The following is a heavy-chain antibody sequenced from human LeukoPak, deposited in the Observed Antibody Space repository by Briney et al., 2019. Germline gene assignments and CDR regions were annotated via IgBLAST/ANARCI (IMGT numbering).Heavy chain of an antibody. V-gene: IGHV1-69*05. Sequence: SVKVSCKASGGTFSSYAISWVRQAPGQGLEWMGRIIPIFGTANYAQKFQGRVTITTDESTSTAYMELSSLRSEDTAVYYCARGRTYSLRAFDIWGQGTMVTVSS. D-gene: IGHD5-18*01. J-gene: IGHJ3*02. CDR3: ARGRTYSLRAFDI. CDR2: IIPIFGTA. CDR1: GGTFSSYA.